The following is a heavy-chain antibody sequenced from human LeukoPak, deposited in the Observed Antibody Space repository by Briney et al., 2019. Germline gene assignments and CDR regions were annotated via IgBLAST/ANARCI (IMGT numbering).Heavy chain of an antibody. V-gene: IGHV3-20*04. Sequence: GGSLRLSCAASGFRFDDYSMNWVRHVPGKGLEWVAGINWDGASTGYGGSMKGRFTISRDNGENSLYLQMNSLRVEDTAVYYCGRVHCSTNSCYDYYDYYMDVSGKGTTVTVSS. CDR1: GFRFDDYS. J-gene: IGHJ6*03. D-gene: IGHD2-2*01. CDR2: INWDGAST. CDR3: GRVHCSTNSCYDYYDYYMDV.